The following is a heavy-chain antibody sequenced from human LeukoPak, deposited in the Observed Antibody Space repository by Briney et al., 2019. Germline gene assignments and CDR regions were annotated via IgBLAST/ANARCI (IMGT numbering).Heavy chain of an antibody. Sequence: SQTLSLTCTVSGGSISSGGYYWSWIRQPPGKGLEWIGYIYHSGSTYYNPSLKSRVTISVDRSKNQFSLKLSSVTAADTAVYYCARDKSLDYWGQGTLVTVSS. CDR1: GGSISSGGYY. V-gene: IGHV4-30-2*01. CDR3: ARDKSLDY. J-gene: IGHJ4*02. CDR2: IYHSGST.